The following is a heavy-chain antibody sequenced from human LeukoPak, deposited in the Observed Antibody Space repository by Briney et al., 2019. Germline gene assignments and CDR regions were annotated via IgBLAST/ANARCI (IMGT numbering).Heavy chain of an antibody. CDR3: AGTNYYDKGAFDI. Sequence: GGSLRLSCAASGFTFSSYWMSWVRQAPGKGLEWVSVIYSGGSTYYADSVKGRFTISRDNSKNTLYLQMNSLRAEDTAVYYCAGTNYYDKGAFDIWGQGTMVTVSS. CDR2: IYSGGST. CDR1: GFTFSSYW. D-gene: IGHD3-22*01. J-gene: IGHJ3*02. V-gene: IGHV3-53*01.